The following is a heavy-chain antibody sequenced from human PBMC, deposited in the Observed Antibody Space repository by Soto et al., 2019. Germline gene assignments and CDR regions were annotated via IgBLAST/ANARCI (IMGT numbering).Heavy chain of an antibody. Sequence: SETLSLTCTVSSAPVSSTTYTWGWIRQPPGKGLERVASVYYGGRSYYNPSLNSRVTISVDTSKNQFSLKLSSVTAADTAVYYCASRYSSSWYWFDPWGQGTLVTVS. CDR2: VYYGGRS. D-gene: IGHD6-13*01. CDR3: ASRYSSSWYWFDP. J-gene: IGHJ5*02. V-gene: IGHV4-39*01. CDR1: SAPVSSTTYT.